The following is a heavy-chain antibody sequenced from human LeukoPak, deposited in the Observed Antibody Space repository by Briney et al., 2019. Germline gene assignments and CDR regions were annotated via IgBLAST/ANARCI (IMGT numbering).Heavy chain of an antibody. D-gene: IGHD3-10*01. CDR2: IWYDGSNK. V-gene: IGHV3-33*06. J-gene: IGHJ4*02. CDR3: AKDYYGSGRPRQIDY. Sequence: GGSLRLSCAASGFTFSSYSMSWVRQAPGKGLEWVAVIWYDGSNKYYADSVKGRFTISRDNSKNTLYLQMNSLRAEDTAVYYCAKDYYGSGRPRQIDYWGQGTLVTVSS. CDR1: GFTFSSYS.